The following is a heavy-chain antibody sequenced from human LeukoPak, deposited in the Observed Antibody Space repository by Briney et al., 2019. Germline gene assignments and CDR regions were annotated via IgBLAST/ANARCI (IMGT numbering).Heavy chain of an antibody. V-gene: IGHV3-9*01. Sequence: GGFLRLSCAASGFAFGDYAMHWVRQAPGKGLEWVSGISWNSGIIVYADSVKGRFTISRDNAKKSLFLEMSSLRVEDTALYYCAKDEHGSGTFSDWGQGALVTVSS. CDR2: ISWNSGII. J-gene: IGHJ4*02. CDR3: AKDEHGSGTFSD. CDR1: GFAFGDYA. D-gene: IGHD3-10*01.